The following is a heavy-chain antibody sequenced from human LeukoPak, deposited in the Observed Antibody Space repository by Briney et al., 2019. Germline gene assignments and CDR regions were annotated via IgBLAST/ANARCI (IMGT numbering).Heavy chain of an antibody. V-gene: IGHV3-64D*06. CDR2: ISSNGGST. Sequence: TGGSLRLSCSASGFTFSTYAMHWVRQAPGKGLEYVSGISSNGGSTYYAEFVKGTFTISRDNSKNTVHLQMSSLRAEDTAVYYCVRQIYCSGGSCYSYYFDYWGQGTLVTVSS. CDR1: GFTFSTYA. J-gene: IGHJ4*02. D-gene: IGHD2-15*01. CDR3: VRQIYCSGGSCYSYYFDY.